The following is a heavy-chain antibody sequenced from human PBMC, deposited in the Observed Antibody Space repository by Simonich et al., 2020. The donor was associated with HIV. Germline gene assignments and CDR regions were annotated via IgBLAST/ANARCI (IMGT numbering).Heavy chain of an antibody. CDR3: ARRHPTTVTTPYFDY. CDR2: INHSGST. Sequence: VQLQQWGAGLLKPSETLSLTCAVYGGSFSGYYWSWIRQPPGKGLEWIGEINHSGSTNDNPSLKSRVTISGDTSKNQFSLKLSSVTAADTAVYYCARRHPTTVTTPYFDYWGQGTLVTVSS. D-gene: IGHD4-17*01. J-gene: IGHJ4*02. V-gene: IGHV4-34*01. CDR1: GGSFSGYY.